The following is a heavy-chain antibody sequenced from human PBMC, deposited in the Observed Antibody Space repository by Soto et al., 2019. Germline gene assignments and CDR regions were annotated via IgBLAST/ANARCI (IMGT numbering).Heavy chain of an antibody. D-gene: IGHD3-3*01. CDR2: IYYSGST. CDR1: GGSISSGDYY. Sequence: SETLSLTCTVSGGSISSGDYYWSWIRQPPGKGLEWIGYIYYSGSTYYNPSLKSRVTISVDTSKNQFSLKLSSVTAADTAVYYCARSKTYGVLRFLEWPTLSYGMDVWGQETTVTVSS. V-gene: IGHV4-30-4*01. J-gene: IGHJ6*02. CDR3: ARSKTYGVLRFLEWPTLSYGMDV.